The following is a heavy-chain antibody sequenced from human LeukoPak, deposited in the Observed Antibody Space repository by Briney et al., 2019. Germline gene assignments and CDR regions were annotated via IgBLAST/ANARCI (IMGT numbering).Heavy chain of an antibody. CDR1: GFSFNNYA. Sequence: PGGSLRLSCAASGFSFNNYAMSWVRQVPGKGLEWVSAITGSGDDTYHADSVKGRFTISRDNSKNTLYLQMNSLRAEDTAVYYCALRAGELTPFDYWGQGTLVTVSS. J-gene: IGHJ4*02. D-gene: IGHD3-16*01. V-gene: IGHV3-23*01. CDR2: ITGSGDDT. CDR3: ALRAGELTPFDY.